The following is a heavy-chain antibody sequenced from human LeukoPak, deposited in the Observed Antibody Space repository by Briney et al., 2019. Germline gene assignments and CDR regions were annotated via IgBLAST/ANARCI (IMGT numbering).Heavy chain of an antibody. V-gene: IGHV3-23*01. CDR2: IGGLGSST. D-gene: IGHD3-3*01. CDR1: GFTFSSHA. Sequence: GGSLRLSCAASGFTFSSHAMDWVRQAPGKGLEWVAAIGGLGSSTYYGDSVQGRFTISRDNSKNTVYLQMDSLRVEDTAVYYCATHPGVVAFHYFDFWGQGTLITVSS. CDR3: ATHPGVVAFHYFDF. J-gene: IGHJ4*02.